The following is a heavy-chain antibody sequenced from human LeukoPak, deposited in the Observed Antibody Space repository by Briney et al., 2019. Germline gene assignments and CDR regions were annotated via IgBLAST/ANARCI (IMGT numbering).Heavy chain of an antibody. J-gene: IGHJ4*02. CDR2: ISASVGNT. V-gene: IGHV1-18*01. CDR3: AREGPYSGFEGVDY. CDR1: GYTFTNYG. D-gene: IGHD5-12*01. Sequence: ASVKVSCKASGYTFTNYGISWVRQAPGQGLEWMGWISASVGNTNYAQKFQGRVTMTTDTSTNTAYMELRSLGSDDAAVYYCAREGPYSGFEGVDYWGQGTLVTVSS.